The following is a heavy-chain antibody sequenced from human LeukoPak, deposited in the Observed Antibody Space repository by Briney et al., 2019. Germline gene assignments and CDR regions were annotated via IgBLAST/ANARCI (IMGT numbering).Heavy chain of an antibody. CDR3: AREVNGYADY. V-gene: IGHV3-53*01. D-gene: IGHD5-18*01. CDR1: GFTFSGFA. Sequence: GGSLRLSCAASGFTFSGFAMTWVRQAPGKGLEWVSVLYSDDRTYYADSVKGRFTISRDNSKNTLYLQMNTLRAEDTAMYYCAREVNGYADYWGQGTLVTVSS. J-gene: IGHJ4*02. CDR2: LYSDDRT.